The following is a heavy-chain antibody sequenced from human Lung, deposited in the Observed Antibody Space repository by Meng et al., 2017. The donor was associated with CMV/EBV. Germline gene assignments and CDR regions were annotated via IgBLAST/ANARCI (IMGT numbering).Heavy chain of an antibody. V-gene: IGHV4-30-4*08. CDR1: GGSINSGDYY. D-gene: IGHD1/OR15-1a*01. CDR2: TYYSGAT. Sequence: SETLSLTCTVSGGSINSGDYYWSWIRQPPGKGLECMGYTYYSGATYSSPSLRGRLTISIDTSRNQFSLKLYSVTAADTAVYYCVRDNVVNGTMDYWGQGTXVTVSS. CDR3: VRDNVVNGTMDY. J-gene: IGHJ4*02.